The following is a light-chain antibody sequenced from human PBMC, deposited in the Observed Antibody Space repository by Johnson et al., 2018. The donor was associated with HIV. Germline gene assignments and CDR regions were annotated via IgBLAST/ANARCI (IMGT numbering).Light chain of an antibody. Sequence: QSVLTQSPSVSAAPGQKVTISCSGNNSNIGNNYVSWYQHLPGTAPKLLIYDNDQRPSGIPDRFSGSKSGTSATLDITGLQTGDGADYYCGPWDSSLNASYVFGTGTKVTVL. V-gene: IGLV1-51*01. CDR1: NSNIGNNY. CDR2: DND. J-gene: IGLJ1*01. CDR3: GPWDSSLNASYV.